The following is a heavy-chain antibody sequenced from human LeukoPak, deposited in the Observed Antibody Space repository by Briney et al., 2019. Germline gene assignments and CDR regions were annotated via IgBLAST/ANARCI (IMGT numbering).Heavy chain of an antibody. CDR1: GGSISGYY. Sequence: SETLSLTCTVSGGSISGYYWSWIRQPPGKGLEWIAYIYYSGSTNYNPSLNSRGTISVDTSKNQFSLKLSSVTAADTAVYYCARDRRHNSGFPFFDYWGQGTLVTVSS. V-gene: IGHV4-59*01. D-gene: IGHD5-18*01. CDR2: IYYSGST. CDR3: ARDRRHNSGFPFFDY. J-gene: IGHJ4*02.